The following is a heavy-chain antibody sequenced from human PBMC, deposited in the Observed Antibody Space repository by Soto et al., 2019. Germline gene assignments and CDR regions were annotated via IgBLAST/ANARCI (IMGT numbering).Heavy chain of an antibody. CDR3: ARWPQPRYTADPYAVDV. CDR2: TSSNNDDT. J-gene: IGHJ6*02. Sequence: GASVKVSCKASGYIFTHYGISWVRQAPGQGLEWMAWTSSNNDDTNYAQKLQGRVTITADESTSTAYMELRSLRSEDTAVYYCARWPQPRYTADPYAVDVWGQGTRVTVSS. V-gene: IGHV1-18*04. CDR1: GYIFTHYG. D-gene: IGHD3-16*02.